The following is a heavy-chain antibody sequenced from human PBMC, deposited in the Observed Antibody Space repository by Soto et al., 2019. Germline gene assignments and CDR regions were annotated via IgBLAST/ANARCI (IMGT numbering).Heavy chain of an antibody. CDR3: ARGPAYIDGWRTFDL. D-gene: IGHD6-19*01. V-gene: IGHV4-61*08. CDR2: TYYNGDT. CDR1: GDSSRGAEYY. J-gene: IGHJ4*02. Sequence: WETLSLTCTVSGDSSRGAEYYWSWMRQPLGKGPEWIGYTYYNGDTKYNPALRSRVTMSEDTSKNQFSLRLSSVTAADTAVYFCARGPAYIDGWRTFDLWGRGILVTVSS.